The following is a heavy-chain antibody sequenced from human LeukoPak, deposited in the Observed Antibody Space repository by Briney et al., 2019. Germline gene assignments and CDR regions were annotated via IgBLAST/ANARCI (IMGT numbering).Heavy chain of an antibody. V-gene: IGHV3-23*01. CDR2: ISGSGGST. Sequence: GGSLRLSCAASGFTFSSYAMSWARQAPGKGLEWVSAISGSGGSTYYADSVKGRFTISRDNAENSLYLQMNSLRVEDTAVYYCARAPTVLVGYCSSSSCQADYWGQGTLVTVSS. CDR1: GFTFSSYA. J-gene: IGHJ4*02. D-gene: IGHD2-2*01. CDR3: ARAPTVLVGYCSSSSCQADY.